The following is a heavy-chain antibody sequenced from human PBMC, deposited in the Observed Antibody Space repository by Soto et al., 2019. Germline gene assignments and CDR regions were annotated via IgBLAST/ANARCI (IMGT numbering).Heavy chain of an antibody. V-gene: IGHV1-18*01. J-gene: IGHJ5*02. D-gene: IGHD3-22*01. CDR2: ISAYNGNT. CDR1: GYTFTSYG. Sequence: ASVKVSCKASGYTFTSYGISWVRQAPGQGLEWMGWISAYNGNTNYAQKLQGRVTMTTDTSTSTAYMELRSLRSDDTAVYYCATLYESRGYYHKGWFGPWGQGILVTVSS. CDR3: ATLYESRGYYHKGWFGP.